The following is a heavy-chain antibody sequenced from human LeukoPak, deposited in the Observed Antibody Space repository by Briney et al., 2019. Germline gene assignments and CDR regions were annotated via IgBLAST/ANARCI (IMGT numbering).Heavy chain of an antibody. D-gene: IGHD3-9*01. V-gene: IGHV5-51*01. J-gene: IGHJ5*02. CDR1: GYSFTSYW. CDR3: ARLDILTGYDWFDP. CDR2: IYPGDSDT. Sequence: LGESLKISCRGSGYSFTSYWIGWVRQMPGKGLEWMGIIYPGDSDTRYSPSFQGQVTISADKSISTAYLQWSSLKASDTAMYYCARLDILTGYDWFDPWGQGTLVTVSS.